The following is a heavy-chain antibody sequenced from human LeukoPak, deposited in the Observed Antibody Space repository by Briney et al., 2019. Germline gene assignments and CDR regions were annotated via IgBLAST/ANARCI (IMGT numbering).Heavy chain of an antibody. CDR3: ARLRAMAGHRGGFDF. CDR1: GDSISYHNYY. CDR2: VYYTGNT. J-gene: IGHJ3*01. V-gene: IGHV4-39*01. Sequence: SETLSLTCAVSGDSISYHNYYWDWIRQPPGKGLEWIGTVYYTGNTYYNPSLKSRVAISVDTSRNQFSLQLTSMTAADTAVYYCARLRAMAGHRGGFDFWGRGTMVTVSS. D-gene: IGHD6-19*01.